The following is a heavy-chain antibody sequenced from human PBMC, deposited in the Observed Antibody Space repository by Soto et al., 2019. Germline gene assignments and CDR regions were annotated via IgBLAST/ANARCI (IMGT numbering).Heavy chain of an antibody. V-gene: IGHV4-59*01. CDR3: ARGTPVLRSCDWSAGCDL. CDR1: GGSISSYY. J-gene: IGHJ3*01. CDR2: IYYSGST. D-gene: IGHD3-9*01. Sequence: SETLSLTCTVSGGSISSYYWSWIRQPPGQGLEWIGYIYYSGSTNYNPSLKSRVTISVDTSKNQFSLKLRSVTAAAPATYYCARGTPVLRSCDWSAGCDLGGKGTMVTVSS.